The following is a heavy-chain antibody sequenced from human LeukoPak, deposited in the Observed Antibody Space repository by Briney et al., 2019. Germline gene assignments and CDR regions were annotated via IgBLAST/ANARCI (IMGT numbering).Heavy chain of an antibody. V-gene: IGHV3-23*01. CDR3: AKEGKVYDSSGYPILLDY. D-gene: IGHD3-22*01. J-gene: IGHJ4*02. CDR2: IIGSGGST. CDR1: GLDLSNYE. Sequence: GGSLSLLCVASGLDLSNYEVICVRQAPGKGLEWVSSIIGSGGSTYYADSVKGRFTLSRDNSKNTLYLQMNSLTAEDTAVYYCAKEGKVYDSSGYPILLDYWGQGTLVTVSS.